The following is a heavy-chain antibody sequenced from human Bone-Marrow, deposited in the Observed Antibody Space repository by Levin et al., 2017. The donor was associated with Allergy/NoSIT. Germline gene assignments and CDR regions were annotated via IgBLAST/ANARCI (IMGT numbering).Heavy chain of an antibody. V-gene: IGHV5-10-1*01. D-gene: IGHD3-22*01. CDR1: GYRFTSYW. J-gene: IGHJ4*02. Sequence: KVSCKGSGYRFTSYWINWVRQKPGKGLEWMGTIDPAESSTTYSPSFQGHVTISVDKYMNTAFLQWSSLVASDTAIYYCARAYSASDSLDHWGQGTLVTVSS. CDR3: ARAYSASDSLDH. CDR2: IDPAESST.